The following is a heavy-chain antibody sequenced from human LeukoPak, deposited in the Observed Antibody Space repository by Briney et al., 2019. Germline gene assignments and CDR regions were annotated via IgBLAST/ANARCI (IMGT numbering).Heavy chain of an antibody. D-gene: IGHD3-3*01. J-gene: IGHJ6*03. Sequence: SETLSLTCAVYGGSFSGYYWSWIRQPPGKGLEWIGEINHSGSTNYNPSLKSRVTISVDTSKNQFSLKLSSVTAADTAVHYCARSPITIFGVVIIYRGYYMDVWGKGTTVTVSS. CDR1: GGSFSGYY. CDR3: ARSPITIFGVVIIYRGYYMDV. CDR2: INHSGST. V-gene: IGHV4-34*01.